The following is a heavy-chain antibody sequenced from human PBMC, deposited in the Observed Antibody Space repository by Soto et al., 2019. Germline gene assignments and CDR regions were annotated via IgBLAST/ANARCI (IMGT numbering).Heavy chain of an antibody. D-gene: IGHD1-26*01. V-gene: IGHV3-13*01. CDR2: IGTAGDT. CDR3: ARSGVGATYYYYYGMDV. J-gene: IGHJ6*02. Sequence: GGSLRLSCAASGFTFSSYDMHWVRQATGKGLEWVSAIGTAGDTYYPGSVKGRFTISRENAKNSLYLQMNSLRAEDTAVYYCARSGVGATYYYYYGMDVWGQGTTVTVSS. CDR1: GFTFSSYD.